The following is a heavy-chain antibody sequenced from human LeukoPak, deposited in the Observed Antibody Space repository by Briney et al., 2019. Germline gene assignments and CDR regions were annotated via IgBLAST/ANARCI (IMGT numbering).Heavy chain of an antibody. CDR1: GFTFSGSW. CDR2: IGGSSGMT. V-gene: IGHV3-23*01. Sequence: GGSLRLSCAASGFTFSGSWMYWVRQAPGKGLEWVSTIGGSSGMTYYADSVKGRFTISRDNSKNTLYLQMNSLRAEDTAVYYCAKAAPYYFDYWGQGTLVIVSS. J-gene: IGHJ4*02. CDR3: AKAAPYYFDY.